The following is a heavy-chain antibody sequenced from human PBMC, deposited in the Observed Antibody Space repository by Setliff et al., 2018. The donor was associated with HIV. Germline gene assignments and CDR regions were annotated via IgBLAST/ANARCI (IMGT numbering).Heavy chain of an antibody. CDR2: ISYSWTT. J-gene: IGHJ5*02. V-gene: IGHV4-39*02. CDR3: ARDRSYYDSGGYYYAGWFDP. D-gene: IGHD3-22*01. CDR1: GGSISSSSYY. Sequence: SETLSLTCTVSGGSISSSSYYWGWIRQPPGKGLEWIGSISYSWTTYYNPSLKSRVTISVDTSNNQFFLKLTSVTAADTAAYYCARDRSYYDSGGYYYAGWFDPWGQGTLVTVSS.